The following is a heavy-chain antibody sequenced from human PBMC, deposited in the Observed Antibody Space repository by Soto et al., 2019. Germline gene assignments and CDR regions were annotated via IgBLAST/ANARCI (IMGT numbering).Heavy chain of an antibody. Sequence: GGSLRLSCAASGFTFSSYGMHWVRQAPGKGLEWVAVISYDGSNKYYADSVKGRFTISRDNSKNTLYLQMNSLRAEDTAVYYCAKDGGDCTNGVCSVGGYWGQGTLVTVSS. J-gene: IGHJ4*02. CDR1: GFTFSSYG. CDR2: ISYDGSNK. CDR3: AKDGGDCTNGVCSVGGY. V-gene: IGHV3-30*18. D-gene: IGHD2-8*01.